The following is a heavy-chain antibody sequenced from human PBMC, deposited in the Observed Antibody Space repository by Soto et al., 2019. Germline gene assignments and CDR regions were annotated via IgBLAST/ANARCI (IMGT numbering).Heavy chain of an antibody. CDR1: GESFSGYY. V-gene: IGHV4-34*01. J-gene: IGHJ4*02. CDR2: INHSGST. CDR3: ARGERLLDSGSYRRPENFDY. Sequence: PSETLSLTCAVYGESFSGYYWSWIRQPPGKGLEWIGEINHSGSTNYNPSLKSRVTISVDTSKNQFSLKLSSVTAADTAVYYCARGERLLDSGSYRRPENFDYWGQRTLVTVSS. D-gene: IGHD1-26*01.